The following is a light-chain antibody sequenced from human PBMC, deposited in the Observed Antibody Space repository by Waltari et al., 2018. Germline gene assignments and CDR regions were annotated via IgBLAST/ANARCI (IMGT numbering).Light chain of an antibody. J-gene: IGLJ1*01. CDR1: SSNIGSNY. CDR2: RNN. V-gene: IGLV1-47*01. CDR3: AAWDDSLSARYV. Sequence: QSVLTQPPSASGTPGQRVTISCSGSSSNIGSNYVYWYQQLPGTAPNLLIYRNNQRPSGVPDRFSGSKSGTSASLAISGLRSEDEADYYCAAWDDSLSARYVFGTGTKVTVL.